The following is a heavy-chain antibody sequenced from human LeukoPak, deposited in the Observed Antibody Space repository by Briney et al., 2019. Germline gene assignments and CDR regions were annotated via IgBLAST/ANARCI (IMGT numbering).Heavy chain of an antibody. CDR3: TRDYYDSSGLPFDY. CDR2: ISSSSSTI. D-gene: IGHD3-22*01. Sequence: PGGSLRLSCAASGFTFSSYSMNWVRQAPGKGLEWVSYISSSSSTIYYADSVKGRFTISRDNAKNSLYLQMNSLRAEDTALYYCTRDYYDSSGLPFDYWGQGTLVTVSS. CDR1: GFTFSSYS. J-gene: IGHJ4*02. V-gene: IGHV3-48*01.